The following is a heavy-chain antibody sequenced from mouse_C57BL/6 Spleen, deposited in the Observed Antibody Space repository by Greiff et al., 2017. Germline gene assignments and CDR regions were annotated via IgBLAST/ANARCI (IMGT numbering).Heavy chain of an antibody. CDR1: GYTFTSYW. CDR2: IYPSDSET. CDR3: ANGRVGPDYFDY. Sequence: QVQLQQPGAELVRPGSSVKLSCKASGYTFTSYWMDWVKQRPGQGLEWIGNIYPSDSETHYNQKFKDKATLTVDKSSSTAYMQLSSLPSEDSSDYYCANGRVGPDYFDYWGQGTTLTVSS. J-gene: IGHJ2*01. V-gene: IGHV1-61*01. D-gene: IGHD1-3*01.